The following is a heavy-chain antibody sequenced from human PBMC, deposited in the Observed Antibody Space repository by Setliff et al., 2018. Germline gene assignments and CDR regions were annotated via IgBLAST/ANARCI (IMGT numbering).Heavy chain of an antibody. CDR2: IIPILGIA. V-gene: IGHV1-69*10. J-gene: IGHJ6*02. CDR1: GYTLTELS. CDR3: ARDPIVVVPAEHYYYGMDV. D-gene: IGHD2-2*01. Sequence: SVKVSCKVSGYTLTELSRHWVRQAPGKGLEWMGGIIPILGIANYAQKFQGRVTITADESTSTAYMELSSLRSEDTAVYYCARDPIVVVPAEHYYYGMDVWGQGTTVTVSS.